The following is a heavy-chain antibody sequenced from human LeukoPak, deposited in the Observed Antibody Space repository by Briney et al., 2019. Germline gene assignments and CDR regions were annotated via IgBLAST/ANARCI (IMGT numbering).Heavy chain of an antibody. CDR1: GYSFTSYW. J-gene: IGHJ5*02. CDR3: ARQSSPEVQLERRGLLPYLGLVQFDP. V-gene: IGHV5-51*01. D-gene: IGHD1-1*01. Sequence: GESLKISCKGSGYSFTSYWIGWVRQMPGKGLEWMGIIYPGDSDTRYSPSFQGQVTISADKSIRTAYLQWSSLKASDTAMYYCARQSSPEVQLERRGLLPYLGLVQFDPWGQGTLVTVSS. CDR2: IYPGDSDT.